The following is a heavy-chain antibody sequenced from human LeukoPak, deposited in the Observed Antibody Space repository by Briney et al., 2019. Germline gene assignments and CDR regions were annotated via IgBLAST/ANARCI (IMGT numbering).Heavy chain of an antibody. J-gene: IGHJ4*02. CDR2: IYTSGST. V-gene: IGHV4-4*07. CDR1: GGSISSYY. CDR3: AREGNYDFWSGYPFTGFDY. D-gene: IGHD3-3*01. Sequence: SETLSLTCTVSGGSISSYYWSWIRQPAGKGLEWIGRIYTSGSTNYNPSLKSRVTMSVDTSKNQFSLKLSSVTAADTAVYYCAREGNYDFWSGYPFTGFDYWGQGTLVTVSS.